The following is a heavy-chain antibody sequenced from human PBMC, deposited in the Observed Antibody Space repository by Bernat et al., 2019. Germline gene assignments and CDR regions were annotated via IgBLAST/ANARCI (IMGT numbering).Heavy chain of an antibody. J-gene: IGHJ4*02. CDR1: GFTFNVYA. Sequence: EVQLVDSGGGLIQPGGSLRLTCTTSGFTFNVYAMNWVRQAPGKGLEWVAVISGSGSTYYADSVKGRFTISRDNSRNTVYLQMNSLRAGDTAVYYCAKVGHLEMATTQTPGFYLDYWAQGILVTVSS. D-gene: IGHD5-24*01. CDR3: AKVGHLEMATTQTPGFYLDY. CDR2: ISGSGST. V-gene: IGHV3-23*04.